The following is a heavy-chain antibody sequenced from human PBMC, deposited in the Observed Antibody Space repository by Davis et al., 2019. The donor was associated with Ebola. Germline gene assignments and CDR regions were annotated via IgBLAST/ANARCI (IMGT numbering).Heavy chain of an antibody. D-gene: IGHD6-13*01. Sequence: SVTVSCKASGYTFTSYGISWVRQAPGQGLEWMGWISAYNGNTNYAQKLQGRVTMTTDTSTSTAYMELRSLRSDDTAVYYCARDNVAAGNNWFDPWGQGTLVTVSS. V-gene: IGHV1-18*01. J-gene: IGHJ5*02. CDR3: ARDNVAAGNNWFDP. CDR2: ISAYNGNT. CDR1: GYTFTSYG.